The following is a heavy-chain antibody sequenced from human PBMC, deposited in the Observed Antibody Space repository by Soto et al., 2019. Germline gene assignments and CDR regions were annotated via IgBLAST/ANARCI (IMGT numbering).Heavy chain of an antibody. D-gene: IGHD3-22*01. J-gene: IGHJ6*02. Sequence: QVQLQESGPGLVKPSQTLSLTCTVSGGSISSGDYYWSWIRQPPGKGLEWIGYIYYSGSTYYNPSLKSRVTISVDTSKNQFSLKLSSVTAADTAVYYCAREFWYYDSSGYPRIYGMDVWGQGTTVTVSS. V-gene: IGHV4-30-4*01. CDR1: GGSISSGDYY. CDR3: AREFWYYDSSGYPRIYGMDV. CDR2: IYYSGST.